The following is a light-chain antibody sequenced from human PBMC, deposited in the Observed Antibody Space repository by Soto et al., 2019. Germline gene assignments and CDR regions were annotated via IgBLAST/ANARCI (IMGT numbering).Light chain of an antibody. CDR3: SSYASSNSLV. CDR1: SSDVGGHNY. J-gene: IGLJ2*01. V-gene: IGLV2-8*01. CDR2: EVS. Sequence: QSALTQPPSASGSPGQSVTISCTGTSSDVGGHNYVSWYQQYPGKAPKLMIYEVSKRPSGVPDRFSGSKSGNTASLTVSGPQAEDEADYYCSSYASSNSLVFGGGTKLTVL.